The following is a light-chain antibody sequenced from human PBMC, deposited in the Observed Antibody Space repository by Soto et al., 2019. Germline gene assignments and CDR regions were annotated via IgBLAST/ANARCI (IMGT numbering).Light chain of an antibody. V-gene: IGKV1-5*03. CDR3: QQYYDFWT. CDR1: QTISSW. Sequence: DIQMTQSPSTLSGSVGDRVTITCRASQTISSWLAWYQQKPGKAPKLLIYKASTLKSGVPSRFSGSGSGTEFTLTISSLQPDDFATYYCQQYYDFWTFGQGTKV. J-gene: IGKJ1*01. CDR2: KAS.